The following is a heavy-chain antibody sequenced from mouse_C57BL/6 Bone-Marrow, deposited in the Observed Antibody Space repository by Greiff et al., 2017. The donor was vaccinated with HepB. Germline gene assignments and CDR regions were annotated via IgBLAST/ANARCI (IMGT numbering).Heavy chain of an antibody. CDR1: GYTFTSYG. V-gene: IGHV1-81*01. CDR3: ARRGDGYYVDAMDY. Sequence: QVQLQQSGAELARPGASVKLSCKASGYTFTSYGISWVKQRTGQGLEWIGEIYPRSGNTYYNEKFKGKATLTADKSSSTAYMGLRSLTSEDSAVYFCARRGDGYYVDAMDYWGQGTSVTVSS. D-gene: IGHD2-3*01. J-gene: IGHJ4*01. CDR2: IYPRSGNT.